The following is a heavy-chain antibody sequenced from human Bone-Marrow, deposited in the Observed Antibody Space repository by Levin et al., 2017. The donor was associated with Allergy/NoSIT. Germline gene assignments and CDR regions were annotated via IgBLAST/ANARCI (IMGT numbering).Heavy chain of an antibody. CDR3: AKDASEPGMYSFFYGMDV. D-gene: IGHD2/OR15-2a*01. V-gene: IGHV3-30*18. Sequence: GGSLRLSCAGSGFIFSNYGIHWVRQPPGKGLEWVAAVSRDGVGTYFGDSVKGRFSLSRDNAKNTVYLQMKSLRHDDAAVYYCAKDASEPGMYSFFYGMDVWGQGASVTVSS. J-gene: IGHJ6*02. CDR2: VSRDGVGT. CDR1: GFIFSNYG.